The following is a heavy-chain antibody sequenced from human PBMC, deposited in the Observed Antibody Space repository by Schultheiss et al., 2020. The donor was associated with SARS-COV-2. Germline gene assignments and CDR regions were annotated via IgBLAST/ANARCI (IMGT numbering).Heavy chain of an antibody. CDR3: VREEYVTAAGPDY. Sequence: GGSLRLSCAASGFTFSDYYMSWVRQAPGKGLEWVSGVSDTGAQAGYADSVKGRFTISRDNSKNTVSLQMNSLRADDTAIYYCVREEYVTAAGPDYWGPGTLVTVSS. V-gene: IGHV3-23*01. CDR1: GFTFSDYY. CDR2: VSDTGAQA. J-gene: IGHJ4*02. D-gene: IGHD6-13*01.